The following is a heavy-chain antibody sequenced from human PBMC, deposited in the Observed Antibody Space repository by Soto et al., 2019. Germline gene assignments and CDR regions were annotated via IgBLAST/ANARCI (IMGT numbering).Heavy chain of an antibody. D-gene: IGHD6-19*01. CDR2: ISYDGSNK. CDR1: GFTFSSYG. V-gene: IGHV3-30*18. Sequence: PGGSLRLSCAASGFTFSSYGMHWVRQAPGKGLEWVAVISYDGSNKYYADSVKGRFTISRDNSKNTLYLQMNSLRAEDTAVYYCAKDLEKGQSRLVLMYYWGQGTLVTVSS. J-gene: IGHJ4*02. CDR3: AKDLEKGQSRLVLMYY.